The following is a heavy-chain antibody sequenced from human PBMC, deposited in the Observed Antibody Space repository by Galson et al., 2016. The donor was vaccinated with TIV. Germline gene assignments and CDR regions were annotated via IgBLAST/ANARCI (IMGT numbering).Heavy chain of an antibody. V-gene: IGHV3-23*01. CDR2: TSGFGSGT. J-gene: IGHJ4*02. Sequence: SLRLSCAAFGFTFRNYAMSWVRQAPGKGLEWVSTTSGFGSGTYYIDSVKGRFTISRDNSKDTLYLQMNSLTAEDTAVYYCAKSSTLDYDFWGSYVNYFDHWGQGVRVTVSS. CDR1: GFTFRNYA. CDR3: AKSSTLDYDFWGSYVNYFDH. D-gene: IGHD3-3*01.